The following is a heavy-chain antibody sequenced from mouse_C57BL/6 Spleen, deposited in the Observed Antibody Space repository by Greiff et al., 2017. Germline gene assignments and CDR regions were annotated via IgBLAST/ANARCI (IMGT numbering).Heavy chain of an antibody. D-gene: IGHD1-1*01. CDR2: LYPGSGNT. Sequence: QVQLQQSGAELVRPGASVKLSCKASGYTFTDYYINWVKQRPGQGLEWIARLYPGSGNTYYNEKFKGKATLTAEKSSSTAYRQLSSLTSEDSAVYYSARSSSSDSWGQGSTLTVSS. CDR1: GYTFTDYY. J-gene: IGHJ2*01. V-gene: IGHV1-76*01. CDR3: ARSSSSDS.